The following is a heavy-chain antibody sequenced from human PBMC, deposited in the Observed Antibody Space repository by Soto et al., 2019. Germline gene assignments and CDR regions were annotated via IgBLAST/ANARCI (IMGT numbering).Heavy chain of an antibody. CDR3: ARRDTGYCIGGTCYWFDP. CDR1: GFSFSSYS. Sequence: EVQLVESGGGLVKPGGSLRLSCAASGFSFSSYSMNWVRQAPGKGLEWVSSISSSASHINYADSVKGRCTLSRDNAKKPLYVQMNSLRGGDTAVYYCARRDTGYCIGGTCYWFDPWGQGTLVTVSS. V-gene: IGHV3-21*01. D-gene: IGHD2-15*01. CDR2: ISSSASHI. J-gene: IGHJ5*02.